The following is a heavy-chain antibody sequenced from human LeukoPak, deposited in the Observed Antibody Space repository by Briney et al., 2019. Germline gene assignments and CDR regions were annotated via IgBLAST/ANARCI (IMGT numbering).Heavy chain of an antibody. D-gene: IGHD3-10*01. CDR2: ISGSGGST. V-gene: IGHV3-23*01. Sequence: GGSLRLSCAASGFTFSSYAMSWVRQAPGKGLEWVSAISGSGGSTYYADSVKGRFTISRDNAKNSLYLQMNSLRAEDTAMYFCVRDVGAVRGEVYFDYWGQGTLVTVSS. J-gene: IGHJ4*02. CDR1: GFTFSSYA. CDR3: VRDVGAVRGEVYFDY.